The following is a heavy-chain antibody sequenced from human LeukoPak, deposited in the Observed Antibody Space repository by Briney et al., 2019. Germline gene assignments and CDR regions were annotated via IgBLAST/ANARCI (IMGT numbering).Heavy chain of an antibody. CDR3: ARGFATMVRGVVLDF. Sequence: SETLSLTCAVYSGSFSGYCWSWIRQPPGKGLEWIGEIYHSGSTNYNPSLKSRVTISVDTSKNQFSLKLNSVTAADTAVYYCARGFATMVRGVVLDFWGQGTLVTVSS. J-gene: IGHJ4*02. CDR2: IYHSGST. V-gene: IGHV4-34*01. D-gene: IGHD3-10*01. CDR1: SGSFSGYC.